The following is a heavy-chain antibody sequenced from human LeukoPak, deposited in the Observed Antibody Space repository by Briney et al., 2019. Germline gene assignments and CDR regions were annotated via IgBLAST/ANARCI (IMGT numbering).Heavy chain of an antibody. J-gene: IGHJ4*02. Sequence: PSETLSLTCAVSGYSISSGYYWGWIRQPPGKGLEWIGSIYHSGSTYYNPSLKSRVTISVDTSKNQFSLKLSSVTAADTAVYYCARLETQLIVVVPAAFDYWGQGTLVTVPS. D-gene: IGHD2-2*01. CDR1: GYSISSGYY. CDR2: IYHSGST. CDR3: ARLETQLIVVVPAAFDY. V-gene: IGHV4-38-2*01.